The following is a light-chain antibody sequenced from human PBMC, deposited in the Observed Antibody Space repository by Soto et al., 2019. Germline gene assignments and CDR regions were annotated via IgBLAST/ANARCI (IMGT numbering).Light chain of an antibody. CDR2: GAS. Sequence: EFVLTQSPGTLSLSPGERATLSCRASQSVSSSYLAWYQQKPGQAPRLLIYGASSRATGIPDRFSGGGSGTDFTLTISRLEPEDFAIYYCQQYYDWPITFGQGTRLEI. CDR3: QQYYDWPIT. V-gene: IGKV3-20*01. CDR1: QSVSSSY. J-gene: IGKJ5*01.